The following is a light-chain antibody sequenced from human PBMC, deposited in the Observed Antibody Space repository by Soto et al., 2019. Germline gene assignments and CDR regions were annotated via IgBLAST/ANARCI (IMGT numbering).Light chain of an antibody. J-gene: IGLJ1*01. CDR3: AAWDDRLDVYV. V-gene: IGLV1-44*01. CDR1: SSNIGSNT. Sequence: QAVVTQPPSASGTPGQIVAISCSGSSSNIGSNTVTWYQQLPGTAPKLLIYSTSQRSSGVPGRFSGSKSGASASLSISGLQFEDEADYYCAAWDDRLDVYVFGTGTKLTVL. CDR2: STS.